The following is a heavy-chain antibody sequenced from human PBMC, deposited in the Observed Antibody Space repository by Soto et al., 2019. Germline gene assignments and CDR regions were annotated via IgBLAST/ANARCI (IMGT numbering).Heavy chain of an antibody. V-gene: IGHV3-30-3*01. CDR1: GFTFSTYA. D-gene: IGHD2-15*01. J-gene: IGHJ4*02. Sequence: QVQLLESGGGVVQPGRSLRLSCAASGFTFSTYAMHWVRQAPGKGLEWVAAISYDGSDKYYAASVKGRFPISRDNSKNPLYLQMNSLRAEDTAVYYCAPGGYCSGGSSYSRRYFAYWGQGTLVTVSS. CDR2: ISYDGSDK. CDR3: APGGYCSGGSSYSRRYFAY.